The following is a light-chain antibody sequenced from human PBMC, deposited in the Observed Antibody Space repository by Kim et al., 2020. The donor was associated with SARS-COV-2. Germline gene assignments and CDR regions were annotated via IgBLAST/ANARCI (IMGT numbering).Light chain of an antibody. CDR1: QGFGSA. V-gene: IGKV1-13*02. CDR2: DAS. Sequence: LSATVGDRVTITCRASQGFGSALAWYQQKPGKAPKLLIYDASSLESGVPSRFSGSGSGTDFTLTISILQPEDFATYYCQQFNSYPVFGQGTKLEI. CDR3: QQFNSYPV. J-gene: IGKJ2*01.